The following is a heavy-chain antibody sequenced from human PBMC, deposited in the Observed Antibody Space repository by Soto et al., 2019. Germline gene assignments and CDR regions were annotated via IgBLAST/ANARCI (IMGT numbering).Heavy chain of an antibody. J-gene: IGHJ6*03. V-gene: IGHV3-23*01. CDR1: GFTFSSYA. CDR3: ARCCAVNYYYYMAV. D-gene: IGHD2-8*01. Sequence: EVQLLESGGGLVQPGGSLRLSCAASGFTFSSYALGWVRQPPGKGLEWVSAISGSGGTTYYADSVKGRFTISRDNSENTLYLQMNSLRAEDTAVYYCARCCAVNYYYYMAVWGKGTTVTVSS. CDR2: ISGSGGTT.